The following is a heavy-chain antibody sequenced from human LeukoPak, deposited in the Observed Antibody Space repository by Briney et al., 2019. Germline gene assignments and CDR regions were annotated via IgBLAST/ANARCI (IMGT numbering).Heavy chain of an antibody. D-gene: IGHD2-21*01. CDR1: GGSISGYY. CDR3: ARKGISALAGAFDI. Sequence: SETLSLTCTVSGGSISGYYWSWIRQPAGKGLEWIGRIYTSGSTNYNPSLKTRVTMSVDTSKNQFSLRLSSVTAADTAVYYCARKGISALAGAFDIWGQGTMVTVSS. J-gene: IGHJ3*02. CDR2: IYTSGST. V-gene: IGHV4-4*07.